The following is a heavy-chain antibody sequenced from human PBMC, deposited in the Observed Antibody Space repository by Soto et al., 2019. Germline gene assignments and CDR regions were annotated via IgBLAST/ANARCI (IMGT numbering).Heavy chain of an antibody. CDR1: GGTFSSYA. V-gene: IGHV1-69*13. Sequence: SVKVSCKASGGTFSSYAISWVRQAPGQGLEWMGGIIPIFGTANYAQKFQGRVTITADESTSTAYMELSSLRSEDTAVYYCARHYYDSSDYSYYYYGMDVWGQGTTVTVSS. CDR3: ARHYYDSSDYSYYYYGMDV. D-gene: IGHD3-22*01. CDR2: IIPIFGTA. J-gene: IGHJ6*02.